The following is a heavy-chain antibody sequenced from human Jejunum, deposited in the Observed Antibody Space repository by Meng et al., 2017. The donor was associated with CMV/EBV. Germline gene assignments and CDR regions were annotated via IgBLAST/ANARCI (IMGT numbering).Heavy chain of an antibody. D-gene: IGHD3-16*01. J-gene: IGHJ4*02. V-gene: IGHV1-46*01. CDR3: ARASRVLGGFDY. Sequence: GASGRYSCTSSESLCTTCSMHWTGQAPGEALEGMGITNTRVGHTIHVRKFQGSVTMTRDTSTTTVRMEVSSLSSADTSVYDCARASRVLGGFDYGGQGSLVTVSS. CDR1: ESLCTTCS. CDR2: TNTRVGHT.